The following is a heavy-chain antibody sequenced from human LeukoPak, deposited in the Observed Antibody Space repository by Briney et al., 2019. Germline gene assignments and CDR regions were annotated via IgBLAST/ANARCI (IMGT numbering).Heavy chain of an antibody. CDR3: ARPGRNPNGNFDY. D-gene: IGHD1-14*01. J-gene: IGHJ4*02. Sequence: SETLSLTCTVSGGSISSSSYYWGWIRQPPGKGLEGHGSIYYSGTTYYNPSLKSRVTISVDTSKNQFSLKLSSVTAADTAVYYCARPGRNPNGNFDYWGQGTLVTVSS. CDR2: IYYSGTT. V-gene: IGHV4-39*01. CDR1: GGSISSSSYY.